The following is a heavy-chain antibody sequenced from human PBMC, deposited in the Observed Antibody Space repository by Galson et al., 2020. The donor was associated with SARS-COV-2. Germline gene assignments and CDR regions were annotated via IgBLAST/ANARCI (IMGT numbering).Heavy chain of an antibody. CDR2: IFSNDEK. Sequence: ESGPTLVKPTETLTLTCTVSGLSLSNARMGVSWIRQSPGKALAWLGHIFSNDEKSYNTSLKSRLSISRDISKSQVVLTMTNMEPVDTGTYYCARLRFGVLNDWVQGTLVTVSS. J-gene: IGHJ4*02. CDR3: ARLRFGVLND. V-gene: IGHV2-26*01. D-gene: IGHD3-3*01. CDR1: GLSLSNARMG.